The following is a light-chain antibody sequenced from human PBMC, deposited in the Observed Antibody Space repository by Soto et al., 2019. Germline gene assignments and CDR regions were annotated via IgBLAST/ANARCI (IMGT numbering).Light chain of an antibody. Sequence: QSVLTQPPSVSGAPGQRVTISCTGSSSNIGAGYDVHWYQQVPGTAPKLLIYGNYNRPSGVPDRFSGSKSGTSASLAITGLQAEDEADYYCQSYDSSLSGSRVFGGGTKLTVL. J-gene: IGLJ3*02. CDR3: QSYDSSLSGSRV. V-gene: IGLV1-40*01. CDR2: GNY. CDR1: SSNIGAGYD.